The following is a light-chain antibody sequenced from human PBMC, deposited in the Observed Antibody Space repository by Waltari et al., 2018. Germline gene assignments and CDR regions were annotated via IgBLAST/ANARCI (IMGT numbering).Light chain of an antibody. CDR3: CSYAGRKTLI. V-gene: IGLV2-23*02. Sequence: QSALTQPASVSGSPGQSITISCTGTNSDIGDYNYVSWYQQHPGRVPKLIIYDVVKRPSGISDRFSGSNSGNTASLTISGLQPEDESHYFCCSYAGRKTLIFGGGTELTVL. CDR2: DVV. CDR1: NSDIGDYNY. J-gene: IGLJ2*01.